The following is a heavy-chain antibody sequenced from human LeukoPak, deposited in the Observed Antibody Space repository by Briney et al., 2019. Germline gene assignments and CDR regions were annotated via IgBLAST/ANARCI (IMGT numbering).Heavy chain of an antibody. CDR3: ARDGARGYYDSSGYIHY. V-gene: IGHV3-74*01. CDR2: INSDGSST. Sequence: GGSLRLSCAASGFTFSSYWMHWVRQAPGKGLVWVSRINSDGSSTSYADSVKGRFTISRDNAKNTLYLQMNSLRAEDTAVYYCARDGARGYYDSSGYIHYWGQGTLVIVSS. D-gene: IGHD3-22*01. J-gene: IGHJ4*02. CDR1: GFTFSSYW.